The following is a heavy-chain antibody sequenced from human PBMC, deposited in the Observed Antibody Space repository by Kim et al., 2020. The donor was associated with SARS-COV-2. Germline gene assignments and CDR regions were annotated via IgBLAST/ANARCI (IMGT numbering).Heavy chain of an antibody. CDR2: INAGNGNT. D-gene: IGHD6-13*01. J-gene: IGHJ3*02. CDR3: AREEREYWQQLVEQAFDI. CDR1: GYTFTSYA. V-gene: IGHV1-3*01. Sequence: ASVKVSCKASGYTFTSYAMHWVRQAPGQRLEWMGWINAGNGNTKYSQKFQGRVTITRDTSASTAYMELSSLRSEDTAVYYCAREEREYWQQLVEQAFDIWGQGTMVTVSS.